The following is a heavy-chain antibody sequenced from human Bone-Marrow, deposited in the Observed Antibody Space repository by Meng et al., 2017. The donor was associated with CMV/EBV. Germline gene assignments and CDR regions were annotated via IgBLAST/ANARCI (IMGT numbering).Heavy chain of an antibody. CDR3: AKDGGQPGPMYFSFDV. CDR2: VKVDGNT. D-gene: IGHD3-10*02. CDR1: GFSFSING. J-gene: IGHJ3*01. Sequence: GESLKISCAASGFSFSINGMHWVRQAPGKGLEWLGFVKVDGNTSYADSAKGRFTISKDNSKATLYLQVGSLRTEDTAIYYCAKDGGQPGPMYFSFDVWGEGTMVTVSS. V-gene: IGHV3-30*02.